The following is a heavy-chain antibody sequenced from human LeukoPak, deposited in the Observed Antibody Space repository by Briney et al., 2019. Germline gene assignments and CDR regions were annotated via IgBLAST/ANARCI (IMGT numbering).Heavy chain of an antibody. Sequence: SETLSLTCSVSGSSIASLNYWSWIRQPPGKGLEWIGYIYYSGSTNYNPSLKSRVTISVDTSKNQFSLKLSSVTAADTAVYYCARDTAMAGGVDYWGQGTLVTVSS. D-gene: IGHD5-18*01. CDR2: IYYSGST. J-gene: IGHJ4*02. V-gene: IGHV4-59*12. CDR1: GSSIASLNY. CDR3: ARDTAMAGGVDY.